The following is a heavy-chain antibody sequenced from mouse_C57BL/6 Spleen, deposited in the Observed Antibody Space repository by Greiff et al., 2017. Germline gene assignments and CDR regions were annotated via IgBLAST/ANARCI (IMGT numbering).Heavy chain of an antibody. J-gene: IGHJ4*01. CDR1: GYTFTSYW. CDR3: ARGRNPYAMDY. CDR2: IYPGSGST. Sequence: QVQLQQPGAELVKPGASVKMSCKASGYTFTSYWITWVKQRPGQGLEWIGDIYPGSGSTNYNEKFKSKATLTVDTSSSTAYMQRSSLTSEDSAVYYCARGRNPYAMDYWGQGTSVTVSS. V-gene: IGHV1-55*01.